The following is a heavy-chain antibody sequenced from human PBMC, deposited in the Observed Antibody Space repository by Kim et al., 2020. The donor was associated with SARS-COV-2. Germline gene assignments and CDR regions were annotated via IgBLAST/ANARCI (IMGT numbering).Heavy chain of an antibody. V-gene: IGHV1-69*13. CDR2: IIPIFGTA. J-gene: IGHJ3*02. D-gene: IGHD3-16*02. CDR1: GGTFSSYA. Sequence: SVKVSCKASGGTFSSYAISWVRQAPGQGLEWTGGIIPIFGTANYAQKFQGRVTITADASTSTAYMELSSLRSEDTAVYYCATERMSTCGGVIASGVLDAMDIWGQGTMVTVSS. CDR3: ATERMSTCGGVIASGVLDAMDI.